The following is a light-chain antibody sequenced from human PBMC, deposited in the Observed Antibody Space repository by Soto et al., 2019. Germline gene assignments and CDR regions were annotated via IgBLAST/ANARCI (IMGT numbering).Light chain of an antibody. CDR2: NNN. Sequence: QSVLTQPPSASGTPGQRVTISCSGSTSNIGSNTVNWYQQLPGTAPKLLIYNNNQRPSGVPDRISGSKSGNTASLTVSGLQAEDEADYYCSSYADRNKVLFGGGTKLTVL. CDR3: SSYADRNKVL. J-gene: IGLJ3*02. CDR1: TSNIGSNT. V-gene: IGLV1-44*01.